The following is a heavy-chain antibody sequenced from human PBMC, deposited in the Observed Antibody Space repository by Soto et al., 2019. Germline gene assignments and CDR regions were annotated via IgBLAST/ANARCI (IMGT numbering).Heavy chain of an antibody. CDR1: GGTFSSYA. CDR2: IIPIFGTA. CDR3: ARLRYCSSTSRYREGFDP. Sequence: SVKVSCKASGGTFSSYAISWVRQAPGQGLEWMGGIIPIFGTANYAQKFQGRVTITADESTSTAYMELSSLRSEDTAAYYCARLRYCSSTSRYREGFDPWGQGTLVTVSS. V-gene: IGHV1-69*13. J-gene: IGHJ5*02. D-gene: IGHD2-2*02.